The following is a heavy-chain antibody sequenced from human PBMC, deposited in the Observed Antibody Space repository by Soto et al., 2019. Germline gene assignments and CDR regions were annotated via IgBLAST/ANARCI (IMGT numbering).Heavy chain of an antibody. CDR1: GFTVSSNY. D-gene: IGHD3-16*01. CDR2: VSGGGST. CDR3: ARGSPSMAYFGEYYFDY. V-gene: IGHV3-53*01. Sequence: GGSLRLSCAASGFTVSSNYMSWVRQAPGKGLEWVSLVSGGGSTYYSDSVKGRFTISRDNSKNTLNLLMKSLRGEDTAVYYCARGSPSMAYFGEYYFDYWGQGSLVTVSS. J-gene: IGHJ4*02.